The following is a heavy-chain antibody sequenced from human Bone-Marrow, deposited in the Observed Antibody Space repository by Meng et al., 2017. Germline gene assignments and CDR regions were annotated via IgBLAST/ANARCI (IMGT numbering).Heavy chain of an antibody. Sequence: ETLSLTCAVYGGSFSGYYWSCIRQPPGKGLEWVSAISSSGGGTYYADSVKGRFTISRDNSKNTLNLQMSSLRVEDTAVYFCAKARDSSGSRGGGFDYWGQGALVTVSS. V-gene: IGHV3-23*01. CDR3: AKARDSSGSRGGGFDY. CDR2: ISSSGGGT. J-gene: IGHJ4*02. D-gene: IGHD6-19*01. CDR1: GGSFSGYY.